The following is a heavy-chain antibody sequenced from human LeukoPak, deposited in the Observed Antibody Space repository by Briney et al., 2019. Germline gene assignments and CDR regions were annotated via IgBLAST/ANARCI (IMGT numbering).Heavy chain of an antibody. CDR3: ARQYCSTSSCYHFDY. CDR2: IYPGDSDT. J-gene: IGHJ4*02. V-gene: IGHV5-51*01. D-gene: IGHD2-2*01. Sequence: GESLEISCKGSGYSFTTYWIGWVRQMPGKGLEWMGIIYPGDSDTRYSPSFQGQVTISADKSISTAYLQWSSLKASDTAMYYCARQYCSTSSCYHFDYWGQGTLVTVSS. CDR1: GYSFTTYW.